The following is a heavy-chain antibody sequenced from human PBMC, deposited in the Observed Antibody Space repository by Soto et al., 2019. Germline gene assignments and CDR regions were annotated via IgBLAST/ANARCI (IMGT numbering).Heavy chain of an antibody. Sequence: PGASLRVSCTASGFTFGDYYRSWIRLAPGKVLEWVSYIGSSYDIISYAASLKGRFSFSRENAHISLYLEVNSLREGDTTVYYCERDLGYYDNSGYFDYWGQGTLVTVSS. CDR3: ERDLGYYDNSGYFDY. CDR2: IGSSYDII. CDR1: GFTFGDYY. V-gene: IGHV3-11*01. J-gene: IGHJ4*02. D-gene: IGHD3-22*01.